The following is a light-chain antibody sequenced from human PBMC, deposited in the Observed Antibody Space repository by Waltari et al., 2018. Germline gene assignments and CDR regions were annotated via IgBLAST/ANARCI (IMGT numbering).Light chain of an antibody. CDR1: STDIGRYAI. Sequence: QSALTQPAAVSGSPGQSVTLSCTGASTDIGRYAIVSWYPQHPGHAPKLLISDVSKPPSGVSDRFSGSKSGDTASLTISGLQFEDEADYYCCSYAGNYVWVFGGGTRLTVL. J-gene: IGLJ3*02. CDR2: DVS. V-gene: IGLV2-23*02. CDR3: CSYAGNYVWV.